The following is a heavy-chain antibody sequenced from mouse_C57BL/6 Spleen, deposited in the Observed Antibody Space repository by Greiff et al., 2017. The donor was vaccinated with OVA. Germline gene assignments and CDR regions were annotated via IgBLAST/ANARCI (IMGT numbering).Heavy chain of an antibody. D-gene: IGHD2-3*01. J-gene: IGHJ2*01. CDR1: GYTFTSYW. Sequence: VQLQQPGAELVMPGASVKLSCKASGYTFTSYWLHWVKQRPGQGLEWIGEIDPSDSYTNYNQKFKGKSTLTVDKSSSPAYMQLSSLTSEDSAVYYCARAYDGYDGGFDYWGQGTTLTVSS. CDR2: IDPSDSYT. V-gene: IGHV1-69*01. CDR3: ARAYDGYDGGFDY.